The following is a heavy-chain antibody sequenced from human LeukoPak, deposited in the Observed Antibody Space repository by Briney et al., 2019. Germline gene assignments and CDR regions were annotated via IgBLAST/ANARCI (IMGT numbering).Heavy chain of an antibody. CDR3: ARASTVTTHERGRLYYYYYMDV. Sequence: SVKVSCKASGGTFSSYAISWVRQAPGQGLEWMGGIIPIFGTANYAQKFQGRVTITTDGSTSTAYMELSSLRSEDTAVYYCARASTVTTHERGRLYYYYYMDVWGKGTTVTVSS. CDR2: IIPIFGTA. CDR1: GGTFSSYA. D-gene: IGHD4-11*01. V-gene: IGHV1-69*05. J-gene: IGHJ6*03.